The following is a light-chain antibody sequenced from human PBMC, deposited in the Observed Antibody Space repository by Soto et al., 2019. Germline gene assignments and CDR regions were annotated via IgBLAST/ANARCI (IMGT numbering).Light chain of an antibody. CDR2: DTF. Sequence: ETVLTQSPATLSLSPGERATLSCRASQSVDIYLAWYQQKPGQAPRLLIYDTFNRATGIPARFSGSGSGTDFTLTISSLEPEDFAVYYCQQRKNWPPITFGQGTRLEIK. J-gene: IGKJ5*01. V-gene: IGKV3-11*01. CDR3: QQRKNWPPIT. CDR1: QSVDIY.